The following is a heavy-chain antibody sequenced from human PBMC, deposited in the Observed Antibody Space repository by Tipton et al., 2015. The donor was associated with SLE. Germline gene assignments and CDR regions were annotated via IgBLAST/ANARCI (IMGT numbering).Heavy chain of an antibody. CDR2: ISHGGIT. Sequence: TLSLTCAVYGGSFSGYYWTWIRQPPGKGLEWIGEISHGGITNYNPSLKSRVTISVDTSKNQFSLKLSSVTAADTAVYYCARWSSGWYEGYWGQGTLVTVSS. D-gene: IGHD6-19*01. V-gene: IGHV4-34*01. CDR3: ARWSSGWYEGY. CDR1: GGSFSGYY. J-gene: IGHJ4*02.